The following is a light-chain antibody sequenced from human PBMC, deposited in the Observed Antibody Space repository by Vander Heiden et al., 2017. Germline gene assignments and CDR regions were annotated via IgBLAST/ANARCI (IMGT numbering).Light chain of an antibody. CDR1: QSVSSY. CDR3: QQRSNWQT. V-gene: IGKV3-11*01. Sequence: EIVLTQSPATLSLSPGERATLSCRASQSVSSYLAWYQQKPGQAPRLLIYDASNRATGIPARFSGSGSGKDFTLTISSLEPEDFAVYYCQQRSNWQTFGQGTKVEIK. J-gene: IGKJ1*01. CDR2: DAS.